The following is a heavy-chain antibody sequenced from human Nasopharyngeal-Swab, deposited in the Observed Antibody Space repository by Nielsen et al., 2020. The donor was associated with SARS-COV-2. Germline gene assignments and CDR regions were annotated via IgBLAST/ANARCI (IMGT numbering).Heavy chain of an antibody. J-gene: IGHJ6*03. V-gene: IGHV4-39*01. CDR3: ARHKEEWHIPGYMDV. Sequence: RQAPGKGLEWIGTIYYSGNTYYNASLKSRVTISVDTSMNQFSMKLSSVTAADTAVYYCARHKEEWHIPGYMDVWGKGTTVTVSS. CDR2: IYYSGNT. D-gene: IGHD3-3*01.